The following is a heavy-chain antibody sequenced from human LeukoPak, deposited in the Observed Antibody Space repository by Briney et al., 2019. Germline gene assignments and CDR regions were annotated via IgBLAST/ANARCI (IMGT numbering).Heavy chain of an antibody. CDR1: GYTFTSYA. CDR2: INPNSGGT. Sequence: ASVKVSCKASGYTFTSYAMNWVRQAPGQGLEWMGRINPNSGGTNYAQKFQGRVTMTRDTSISTAYMELSRLRSDDTAVYYCARDPPRRSGSYRNFDYWGQGTLVTVSS. J-gene: IGHJ4*02. CDR3: ARDPPRRSGSYRNFDY. V-gene: IGHV1-2*06. D-gene: IGHD3-10*01.